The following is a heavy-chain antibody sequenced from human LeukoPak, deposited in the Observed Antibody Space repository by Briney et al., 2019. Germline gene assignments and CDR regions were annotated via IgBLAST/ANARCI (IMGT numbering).Heavy chain of an antibody. CDR1: GFTFSSYA. CDR2: ISYDGSNK. CDR3: ARVGKDFWSGYYTYYYYYYMDV. Sequence: PAGSLTLSCAASGFTFSSYAMHWVRQAPGKGLEWVADISYDGSNKYYADSVKGRFTTSRDNSKNTLYLQMNSLRAEDTAVYYCARVGKDFWSGYYTYYYYYYMDVWGKGTTVTVSS. D-gene: IGHD3-3*01. J-gene: IGHJ6*03. V-gene: IGHV3-30*01.